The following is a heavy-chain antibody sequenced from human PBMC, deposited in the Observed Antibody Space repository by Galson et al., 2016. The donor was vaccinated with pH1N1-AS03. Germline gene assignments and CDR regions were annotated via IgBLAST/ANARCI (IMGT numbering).Heavy chain of an antibody. CDR1: GDSVSSNSAA. CDR3: ARGTYRGWVPIRGYFDL. Sequence: CAISGDSVSSNSAAWTWIRQSPSRGLEWLGRTFYRSHWYYDYAESVKSRITINPDTAKNHFSLQRNSVTPEDTAVYYCARGTYRGWVPIRGYFDLWGQGTLVTVSS. V-gene: IGHV6-1*01. J-gene: IGHJ4*02. CDR2: TFYRSHWYY. D-gene: IGHD1-1*01.